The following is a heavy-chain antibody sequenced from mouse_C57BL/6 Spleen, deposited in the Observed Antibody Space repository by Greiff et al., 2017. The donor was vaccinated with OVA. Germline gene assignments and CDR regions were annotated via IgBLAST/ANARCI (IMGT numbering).Heavy chain of an antibody. CDR2: INPYNGGT. D-gene: IGHD1-3*01. CDR1: GYTFTDYY. V-gene: IGHV1-19*01. J-gene: IGHJ3*01. Sequence: EVQLQQSGPVLVKPGASVKMSCKASGYTFTDYYMNWVKQSHGKSLEWIGVINPYNGGTSYNQKFTGKATLTVDKSSSTAYMELNSLASEDSAVYYCASEWALISTEAWFAYWGQGTLVTVSA. CDR3: ASEWALISTEAWFAY.